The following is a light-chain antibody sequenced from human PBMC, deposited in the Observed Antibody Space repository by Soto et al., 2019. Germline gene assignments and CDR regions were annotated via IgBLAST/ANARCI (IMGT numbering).Light chain of an antibody. CDR2: NVR. CDR3: SSYTSGTTRV. J-gene: IGLJ3*02. CDR1: SSDVGGYNS. Sequence: QAVLTQPASVSASPGQSITISCTGTSSDVGGYNSVSWYQQHPGKAPKLMIYNVRDRPSGVSSRFSGSKSGNTASLTISGLQAEDEADYYCSSYTSGTTRVFGGGTQLTVL. V-gene: IGLV2-14*01.